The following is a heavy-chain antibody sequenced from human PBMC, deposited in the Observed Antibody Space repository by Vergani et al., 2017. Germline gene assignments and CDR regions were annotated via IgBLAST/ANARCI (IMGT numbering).Heavy chain of an antibody. V-gene: IGHV7-4-1*02. CDR3: ARGYGDYGGYFDT. Sequence: QVQLVQSGSELKKPGASLKVSCKASGYTFTSYTINWVRQAPGQGLEWMGWINTNTGHATYAQGFIGRFVFSLETSANTAYLQISSLRSEDSGVYYCARGYGDYGGYFDTWGQGTLVTVSS. CDR1: GYTFTSYT. J-gene: IGHJ5*02. D-gene: IGHD4-17*01. CDR2: INTNTGHA.